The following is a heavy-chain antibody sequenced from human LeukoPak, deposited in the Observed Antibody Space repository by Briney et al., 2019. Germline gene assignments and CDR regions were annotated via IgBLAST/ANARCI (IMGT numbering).Heavy chain of an antibody. CDR1: GGSISSYY. J-gene: IGHJ4*02. CDR2: IYYSGST. CDR3: AREGGPYRPLDY. Sequence: PSETLTLTCTVSGGSISSYYWSWIRQPPGKGLEWIGYIYYSGSTNYNPSLESRVTMSVDMSENHISLRLTSVTAADTAVYYCAREGGPYRPLDYSGQGTLVTVSS. V-gene: IGHV4-59*12.